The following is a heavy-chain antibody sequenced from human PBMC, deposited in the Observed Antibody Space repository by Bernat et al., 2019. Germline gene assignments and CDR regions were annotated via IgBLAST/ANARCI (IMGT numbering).Heavy chain of an antibody. CDR2: IYYSGST. CDR3: ARTRYCSGGSCYSGWFDP. Sequence: VQLQESGPGLVKPSETLSLTCTVSGDSVTTSNYYWSWIRQPPGKGLEWIAYIYYSGSTNYNPSLKSRATISLDTSKNQFSLKLTSVTAADTAVYLCARTRYCSGGSCYSGWFDPWGQGTLVTVSS. J-gene: IGHJ5*02. D-gene: IGHD2-15*01. CDR1: GDSVTTSNYY. V-gene: IGHV4-61*01.